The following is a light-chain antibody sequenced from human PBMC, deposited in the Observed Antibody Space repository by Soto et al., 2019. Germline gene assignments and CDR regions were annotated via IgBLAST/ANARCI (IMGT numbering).Light chain of an antibody. CDR1: SSDVGSYNR. V-gene: IGLV2-18*02. CDR2: EVS. CDR3: SSYTSSSTYA. Sequence: QSVLTQPPSVSGSRGQSVTISCTGTSSDVGSYNRVSWYQQPPGTAPKLMIYEVSNRPSGVPDRFSGSKSGNTASLTISGLQAEAEADYYCSSYTSSSTYAFGIGTKVT. J-gene: IGLJ1*01.